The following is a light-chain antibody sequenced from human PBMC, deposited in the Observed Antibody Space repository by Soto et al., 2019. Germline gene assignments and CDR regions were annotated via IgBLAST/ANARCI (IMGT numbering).Light chain of an antibody. CDR1: QSISSS. Sequence: DIQMTQSPSTLSASVGDRVTITCRASQSISSSLAWYQQRPGKAPKLLIYDASSLESGVPSRFSGSGSGTEFTLTINSLQPDDFATYSCQQYNSYWTFGQGTKVEIK. CDR3: QQYNSYWT. V-gene: IGKV1-5*01. J-gene: IGKJ1*01. CDR2: DAS.